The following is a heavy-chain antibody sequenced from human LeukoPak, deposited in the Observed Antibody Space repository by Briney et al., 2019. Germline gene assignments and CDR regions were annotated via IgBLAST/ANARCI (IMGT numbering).Heavy chain of an antibody. J-gene: IGHJ4*02. CDR2: ISGSGGST. CDR1: GFTFSSYA. Sequence: PGGSLRLSCAASGFTFSSYAMSWVRQAPGKGLEWVSAISGSGGSTYYADSVKGRFTISRDNSKNTLYLQMNSLRAEDTAVYYCAKLGPLQYFDWFQAEFDYWGQGTLVTVSS. CDR3: AKLGPLQYFDWFQAEFDY. V-gene: IGHV3-23*01. D-gene: IGHD3-9*01.